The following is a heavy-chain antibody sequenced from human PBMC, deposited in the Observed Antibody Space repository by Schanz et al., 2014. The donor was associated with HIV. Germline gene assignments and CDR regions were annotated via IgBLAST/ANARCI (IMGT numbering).Heavy chain of an antibody. CDR1: GFTYRNYG. V-gene: IGHV3-23*04. D-gene: IGHD3-22*01. CDR2: ISESGGRT. J-gene: IGHJ4*02. CDR3: AKPEYDSSGNSQSHFDY. Sequence: EQLVESGGGVVQPGRSLRLSCAASGFTYRNYGMHWVRQAPGKGLEWVSSISESGGRTYYADSVNGRFTISRDNSKNTLYLQMTTLRTEDTAVYYCAKPEYDSSGNSQSHFDYWGRGTLVTVSS.